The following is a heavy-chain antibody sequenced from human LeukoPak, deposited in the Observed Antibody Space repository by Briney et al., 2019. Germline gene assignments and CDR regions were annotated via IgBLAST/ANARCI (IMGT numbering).Heavy chain of an antibody. D-gene: IGHD1-26*01. Sequence: SQTLSLTCTVSGGSISSGSYYWSWIRQPAGKGLEWIGRIYTSGSTNYNPSLKSRVTISVDTSKNQFSLKLSSVTAADTAVYYCAREEPHDAFDIWGQGTMATVSS. J-gene: IGHJ3*02. CDR3: AREEPHDAFDI. V-gene: IGHV4-61*02. CDR2: IYTSGST. CDR1: GGSISSGSYY.